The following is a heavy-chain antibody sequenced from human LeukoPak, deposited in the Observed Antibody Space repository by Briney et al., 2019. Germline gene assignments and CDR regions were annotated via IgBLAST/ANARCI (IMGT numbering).Heavy chain of an antibody. CDR2: IYPGDSNT. V-gene: IGHV5-51*01. CDR3: ARAAKGTASGLWYFDL. CDR1: GYSFSNYW. D-gene: IGHD6-25*01. J-gene: IGHJ2*01. Sequence: GESLKISCQGSGYSFSNYWIAWVRQMPGRGLEWLGVIYPGDSNTRYGPSFQGHVTISADKSISTAFLQWNSLKASDSAIYLCARAAKGTASGLWYFDLWGRGTLVTVSS.